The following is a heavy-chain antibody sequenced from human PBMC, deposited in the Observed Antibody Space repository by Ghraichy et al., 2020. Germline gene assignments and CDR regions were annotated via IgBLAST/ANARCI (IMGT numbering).Heavy chain of an antibody. CDR3: ARHTDSPPSGIDV. V-gene: IGHV3-23*01. CDR1: GFTFSNSA. CDR2: ISRSASST. J-gene: IGHJ6*02. D-gene: IGHD3-22*01. Sequence: GGSLRLSCAASGFTFSNSAVSWVRQAPGKGLEWVASISRSASSTKYADSVKGRFTITRYNFKSTLYLQMSSLRDDDTAVYYYARHTDSPPSGIDVWGQGTTVCVSS.